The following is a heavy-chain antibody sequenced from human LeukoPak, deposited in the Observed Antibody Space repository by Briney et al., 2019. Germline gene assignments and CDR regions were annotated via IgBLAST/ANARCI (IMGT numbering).Heavy chain of an antibody. Sequence: GASVKGSCKASRGTFSSYAISWVRQAPGQGLEWMGGIIPIFGTANYAQKFQGRVTINADESTSTAYMELRSLRSEDTVVYYCASFHGGYSYGSNSNAFDIWGQGTMVTVSS. D-gene: IGHD4-23*01. J-gene: IGHJ3*02. CDR1: RGTFSSYA. CDR3: ASFHGGYSYGSNSNAFDI. CDR2: IIPIFGTA. V-gene: IGHV1-69*13.